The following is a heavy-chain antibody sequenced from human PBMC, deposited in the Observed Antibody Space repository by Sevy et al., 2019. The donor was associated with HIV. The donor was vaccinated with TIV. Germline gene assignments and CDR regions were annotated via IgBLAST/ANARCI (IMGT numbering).Heavy chain of an antibody. CDR2: INAGNGNT. CDR1: GYTFTSYA. V-gene: IGHV1-3*01. J-gene: IGHJ6*02. D-gene: IGHD4-4*01. CDR3: ARRHDYSNYYYYYGMDV. Sequence: ASVKVSCKASGYTFTSYATHWVRQAPGQRLEWMGWINAGNGNTKYSQKFQGRVTITRDTSASTAYMELSSLRSEDTAVYYCARRHDYSNYYYYYGMDVWGQGTTVTVSS.